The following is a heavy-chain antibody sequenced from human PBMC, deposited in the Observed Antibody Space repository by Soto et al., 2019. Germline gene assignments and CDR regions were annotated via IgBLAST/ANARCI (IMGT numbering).Heavy chain of an antibody. CDR1: GYTFNTYD. CDR3: ARTMGGIAAAGSDF. D-gene: IGHD6-13*01. V-gene: IGHV1-8*01. CDR2: MNPNTGST. J-gene: IGHJ4*02. Sequence: QVQLVQSGAEVKKPGASVKVSCKASGYTFNTYDIEWVRLATGQGLEWMGPMNPNTGSTDYAQKFQGRVTMTMTTSISTAYLELSSLRSDDTAIYYCARTMGGIAAAGSDFWGQGTLVTVSA.